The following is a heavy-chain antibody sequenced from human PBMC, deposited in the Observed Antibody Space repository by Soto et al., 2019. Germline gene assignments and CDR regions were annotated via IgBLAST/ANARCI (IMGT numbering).Heavy chain of an antibody. D-gene: IGHD5-12*01. V-gene: IGHV3-74*01. Sequence: EVQLVESGGGLVQPGMSLRLSCAASGFTFSTYWMHWVRQAPGKGLVWVSRINSAGTITSYADSVKGRFTVSRDNAKNTLYLQINSPTADDTAVYYCATVATTSYNWFDPWGQGTLVTVSS. CDR1: GFTFSTYW. J-gene: IGHJ5*02. CDR3: ATVATTSYNWFDP. CDR2: INSAGTIT.